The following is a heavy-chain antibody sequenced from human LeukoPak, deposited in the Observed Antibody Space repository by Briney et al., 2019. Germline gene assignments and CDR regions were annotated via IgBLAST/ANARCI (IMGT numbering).Heavy chain of an antibody. CDR3: ARDAVDTANAV. J-gene: IGHJ6*02. V-gene: IGHV3-23*01. CDR2: ISGSGGST. D-gene: IGHD5-18*01. CDR1: GFTFSSYA. Sequence: GGSLSLSCAPSGFTFSSYAMSWVRQAPGKGLQWVSAISGSGGSTYYPNSVKGRFTISRDNSKNTLYLQMNSLRAEDTAVYYCARDAVDTANAVWGQGTTVTVSS.